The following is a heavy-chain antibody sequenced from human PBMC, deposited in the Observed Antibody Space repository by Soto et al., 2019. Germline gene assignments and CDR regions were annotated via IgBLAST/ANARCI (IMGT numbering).Heavy chain of an antibody. J-gene: IGHJ4*02. Sequence: QVQLVESGGGVVQPGRSLRLSCAASGFTFSSYGMHWVRQAPGKGLEWVAVISYDGSNKYYADSVKGRFTISRDNSKNTLYLQMNSLRADDTAVYYCAKDRGRGSYYSAFDYWGQGTLVTVSS. V-gene: IGHV3-30*18. CDR3: AKDRGRGSYYSAFDY. CDR1: GFTFSSYG. D-gene: IGHD1-26*01. CDR2: ISYDGSNK.